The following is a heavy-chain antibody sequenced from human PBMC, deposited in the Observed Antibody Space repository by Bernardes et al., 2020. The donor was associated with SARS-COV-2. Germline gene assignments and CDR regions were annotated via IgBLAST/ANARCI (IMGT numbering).Heavy chain of an antibody. Sequence: GGSLRLSCAASGLTFSSYWMHWVRQAPGKGLVWVSRVKSDGSSTSYADSVKGRFSISRDNAKNTLFLQMNSLRAEDTAVYYCAREKVYDFWSGYYYSGTGRFDPWGQGTLVTVSS. J-gene: IGHJ5*02. D-gene: IGHD3-3*01. CDR3: AREKVYDFWSGYYYSGTGRFDP. CDR1: GLTFSSYW. CDR2: VKSDGSST. V-gene: IGHV3-74*01.